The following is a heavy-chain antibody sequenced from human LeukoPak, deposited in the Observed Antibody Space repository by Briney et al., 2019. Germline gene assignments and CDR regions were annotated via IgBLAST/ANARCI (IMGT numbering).Heavy chain of an antibody. D-gene: IGHD4-23*01. Sequence: GGSLRLSCAASGFTFSDYYMRWIRQAPGKGLEWVSYISSSGSTIYHADSVKGRFTISRDNAKNSLYLQMNRLRAEDTAVYYCARAATVVTDGWFDPWGQGTLVTVSS. CDR3: ARAATVVTDGWFDP. V-gene: IGHV3-11*01. CDR1: GFTFSDYY. J-gene: IGHJ5*02. CDR2: ISSSGSTI.